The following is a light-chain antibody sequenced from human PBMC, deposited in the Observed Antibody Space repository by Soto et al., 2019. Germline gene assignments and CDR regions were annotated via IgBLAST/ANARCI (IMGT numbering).Light chain of an antibody. V-gene: IGKV3-20*01. Sequence: EILLTQSPGTLSLSPGERATLSCRASQSVSSSYLAWYQQKPGQAPRLLIYGASSRATGIPDRFSGSGSGTEFTLTISRLQPEDFEVYYCQQFSSYPLTFGGGTKVDI. J-gene: IGKJ4*01. CDR1: QSVSSSY. CDR2: GAS. CDR3: QQFSSYPLT.